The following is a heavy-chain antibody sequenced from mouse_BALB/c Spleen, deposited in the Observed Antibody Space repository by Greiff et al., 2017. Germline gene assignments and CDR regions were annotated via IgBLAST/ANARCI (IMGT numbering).Heavy chain of an antibody. CDR3: ARSGWYSGMFAY. V-gene: IGHV3-8*02. D-gene: IGHD2-1*01. J-gene: IGHJ3*01. Sequence: EVKLVESGPSLVKPSQTLSLTCSVTGDSITSGYWNWIRKFPGNKLEYMGYISYSGSTYYNPSLKSRISITRDTSKNQYYLQLNSVTTEDTATYYCARSGWYSGMFAYWGQGTLVTVSA. CDR2: ISYSGST. CDR1: GDSITSGY.